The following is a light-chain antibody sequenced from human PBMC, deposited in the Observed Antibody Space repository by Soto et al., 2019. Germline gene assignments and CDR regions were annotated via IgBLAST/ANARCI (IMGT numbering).Light chain of an antibody. J-gene: IGKJ1*01. CDR3: QQYNDNWPT. Sequence: EIVLTQSPGTLSLSPGERATLSCRASQSVSSDYLAWYQQKPGQAPRLLIYGVSSRATGIPDRFSGSGSGTDFTLSINSLQSEDFDVYYCQQYNDNWPTFGHGTKVDIX. V-gene: IGKV3-20*01. CDR1: QSVSSDY. CDR2: GVS.